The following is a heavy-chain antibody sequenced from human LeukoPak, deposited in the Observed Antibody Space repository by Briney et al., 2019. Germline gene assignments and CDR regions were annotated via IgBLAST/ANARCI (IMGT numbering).Heavy chain of an antibody. CDR2: ISSSGSTI. J-gene: IGHJ4*02. CDR3: AKDRLSSTSHLDY. Sequence: GGSLRLSCAASGFTFSSYEMNWVRQAPGKGLEWVSYISSSGSTIYYADSVKGRFTISRDNSKNTLYLQMNSLRAEDTAVYYCAKDRLSSTSHLDYWGQGTLVTVSS. V-gene: IGHV3-48*03. D-gene: IGHD2-2*01. CDR1: GFTFSSYE.